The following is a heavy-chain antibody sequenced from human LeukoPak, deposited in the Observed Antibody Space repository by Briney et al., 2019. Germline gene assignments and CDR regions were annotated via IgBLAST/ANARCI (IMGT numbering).Heavy chain of an antibody. Sequence: SVKVSCKASGGTFSSYAISWVRQAPGQGLEWMGGIIPIFGTANYAQKFQGRVTITADKSTSTACMELSRLRSDDTAVYYCARVPAAMGYYYMDVWGKGTTVTISS. CDR2: IIPIFGTA. D-gene: IGHD2-2*01. CDR3: ARVPAAMGYYYMDV. V-gene: IGHV1-69*06. CDR1: GGTFSSYA. J-gene: IGHJ6*03.